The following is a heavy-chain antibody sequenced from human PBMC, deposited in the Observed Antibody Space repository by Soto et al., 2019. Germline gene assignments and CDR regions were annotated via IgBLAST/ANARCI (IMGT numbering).Heavy chain of an antibody. V-gene: IGHV1-46*01. CDR2: INPSGGTT. Sequence: QVQLVQSGAEVKKPGASVKVSCKASGYTFITYYMHWVRQAPGQGLEWMGIINPSGGTTTYAQKFQGRVTMTKDTSTSTVYLELNNLRSEDTALYYCTRGQVRWLHPYYFDYWGQGTLVTVSS. CDR3: TRGQVRWLHPYYFDY. J-gene: IGHJ4*02. CDR1: GYTFITYY. D-gene: IGHD5-12*01.